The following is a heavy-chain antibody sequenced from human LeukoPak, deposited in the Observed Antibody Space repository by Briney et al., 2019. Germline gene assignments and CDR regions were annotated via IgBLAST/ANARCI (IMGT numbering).Heavy chain of an antibody. CDR3: ARELNLAYCGGDCYY. V-gene: IGHV3-66*01. D-gene: IGHD2-21*02. CDR2: IYSGGST. Sequence: ETLSLTCAVSGGSISSSNWWSWVRQAPGKGLEWVSVIYSGGSTYYADSVKGRFTISRDNSKNTLYLQMNGLRAEDTAVYYCARELNLAYCGGDCYYWGQGTLVTVSS. J-gene: IGHJ4*02. CDR1: GGSISSSNW.